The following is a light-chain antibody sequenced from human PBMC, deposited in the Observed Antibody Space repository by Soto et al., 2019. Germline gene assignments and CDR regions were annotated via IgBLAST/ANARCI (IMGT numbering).Light chain of an antibody. J-gene: IGLJ2*01. V-gene: IGLV1-44*01. CDR1: TSNIGSNS. Sequence: QLVLTQPPSASGTPGQRVTISCSGSTSNIGSNSVNWYQQFPGTAPKLLIYRNNQRPSGVPDRFSGSKSGTSASLAISGLQSEDEADYYCAAWDDSLDGSGVFGGGTKLTVL. CDR3: AAWDDSLDGSGV. CDR2: RNN.